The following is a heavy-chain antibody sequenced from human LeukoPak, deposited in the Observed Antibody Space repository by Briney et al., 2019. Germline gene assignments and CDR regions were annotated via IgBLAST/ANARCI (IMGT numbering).Heavy chain of an antibody. D-gene: IGHD3-3*01. CDR2: INHSGST. V-gene: IGHV4-34*01. CDR1: GGSFSGYY. CDR3: ARGLVLRFLEWLTEYNWFDP. Sequence: PSETLSLTCAVYGGSFSGYYWSWIRQPPGKGLEWNGEINHSGSTNYNPSLKSRVTISVDTSKNQFSLKLSSVTAADTAVYYCARGLVLRFLEWLTEYNWFDPWGQGTLVTVSS. J-gene: IGHJ5*02.